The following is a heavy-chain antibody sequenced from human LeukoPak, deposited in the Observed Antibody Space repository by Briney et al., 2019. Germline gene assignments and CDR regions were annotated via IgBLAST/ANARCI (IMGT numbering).Heavy chain of an antibody. D-gene: IGHD3-9*01. Sequence: SVKVSCKASGGTFSRYAISWVRQAPGQGLEWMGWIIPIFGTANYAQKFQGRVTITADESTSTAYMELSSLRSEDTAVYYCARGAYFDWSRLDYWGQGTLVTVSS. CDR1: GGTFSRYA. V-gene: IGHV1-69*13. CDR2: IIPIFGTA. J-gene: IGHJ4*02. CDR3: ARGAYFDWSRLDY.